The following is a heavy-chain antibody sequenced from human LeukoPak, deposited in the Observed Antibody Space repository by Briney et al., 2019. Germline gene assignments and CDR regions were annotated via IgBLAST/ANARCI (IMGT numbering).Heavy chain of an antibody. J-gene: IGHJ5*02. CDR2: IDTSGST. CDR3: ARVLAAAGNNWFDP. D-gene: IGHD6-13*01. Sequence: PSQTLSLTCTVSGDSISSGSYYWSWIRQPAGKGLEWIGRIDTSGSTKYNPSLKSRLTISVDTSKNQFSLKLSSVTAADTAVYYCARVLAAAGNNWFDPWGQGTLVTVSS. V-gene: IGHV4-61*02. CDR1: GDSISSGSYY.